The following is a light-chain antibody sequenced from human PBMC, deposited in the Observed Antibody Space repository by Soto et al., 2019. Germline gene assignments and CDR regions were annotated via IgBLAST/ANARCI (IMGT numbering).Light chain of an antibody. Sequence: IVMTQSPATLSVSPGERATLSCRASQSVSSNLAWFQQKPGQAPRLLIYGTSIRATGIPARFSGSGSGTEFTLTISSLQSEDFAVYYCQHYDNWPPWTFGQGTKVEVK. CDR3: QHYDNWPPWT. J-gene: IGKJ1*01. CDR2: GTS. CDR1: QSVSSN. V-gene: IGKV3-15*01.